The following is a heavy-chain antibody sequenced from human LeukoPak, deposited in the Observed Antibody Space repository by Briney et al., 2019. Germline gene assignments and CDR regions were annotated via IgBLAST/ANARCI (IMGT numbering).Heavy chain of an antibody. CDR1: GFTFNNAW. J-gene: IGHJ4*02. Sequence: PGGSLRLSCAASGFTFNNAWMNWVRQSLGKGLEWVGRIKSKSNGGTRDYAAPVKGRFIISRDDSRNTLYLQMNSLKTEDTGVYYCTNGVAYWGQGTLVSVSS. V-gene: IGHV3-15*01. D-gene: IGHD3-16*01. CDR3: TNGVAY. CDR2: IKSKSNGGTR.